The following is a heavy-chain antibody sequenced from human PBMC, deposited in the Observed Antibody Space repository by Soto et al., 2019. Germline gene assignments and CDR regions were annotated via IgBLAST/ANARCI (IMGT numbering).Heavy chain of an antibody. J-gene: IGHJ4*02. V-gene: IGHV3-33*01. CDR3: ARNYDTSGYYPIDY. CDR1: NFALSNYG. D-gene: IGHD3-22*01. Sequence: QVQLVESGGGVVQPGRSLRLSCAASNFALSNYGMHWVRQAPGKGLEWVAVIYYDGSKKYYAESVKGRFTIFRDNSKNTLYLQMNSLRAEDTAVYFCARNYDTSGYYPIDYWGQGTLVTVSS. CDR2: IYYDGSKK.